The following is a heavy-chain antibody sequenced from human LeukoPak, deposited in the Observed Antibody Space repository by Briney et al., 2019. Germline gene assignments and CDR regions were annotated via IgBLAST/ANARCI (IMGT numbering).Heavy chain of an antibody. D-gene: IGHD4-23*01. CDR1: GGSISSYY. J-gene: IGHJ4*02. CDR3: ARRAGGYSHPYDY. CDR2: IYYSGST. V-gene: IGHV4-59*08. Sequence: PSETLSLTCTVSGGSISSYYWSWIRQPPGKGLEWIGYIYYSGSTNYNPSLKSRVTISVDTSKNQFSLRVNSVTAADTAVYYCARRAGGYSHPYDYWGQGTLVTVSS.